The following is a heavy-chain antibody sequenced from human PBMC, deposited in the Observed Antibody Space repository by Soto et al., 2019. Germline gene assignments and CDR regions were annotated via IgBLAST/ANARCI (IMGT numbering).Heavy chain of an antibody. CDR1: GGSISSSSYY. CDR2: IYYSGST. D-gene: IGHD3-3*01. J-gene: IGHJ5*02. Sequence: PSETLSLTCTVSGGSISSSSYYWGWIRQPPGKWLEWIGSIYYSGSTYYNPSLKSRVTISVDTSKNQFSLKLSSVTAADTAVYYCARRISYDFWSGYARGWFDPWGQGTLVTVYS. V-gene: IGHV4-39*01. CDR3: ARRISYDFWSGYARGWFDP.